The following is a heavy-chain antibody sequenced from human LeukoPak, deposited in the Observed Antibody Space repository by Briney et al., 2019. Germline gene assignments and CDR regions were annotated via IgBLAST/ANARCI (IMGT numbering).Heavy chain of an antibody. V-gene: IGHV4-59*01. Sequence: SETLSLTCTVSGGSISSYYWSWIRQPLGKGLEWIGYIYYSGSTNYNPSLKSRVTISVDTSKNQFSLKLSPVTAADTAVYYCARVGIAAAESGDWFDPWGQGTLVTVSS. CDR1: GGSISSYY. J-gene: IGHJ5*02. D-gene: IGHD6-13*01. CDR3: ARVGIAAAESGDWFDP. CDR2: IYYSGST.